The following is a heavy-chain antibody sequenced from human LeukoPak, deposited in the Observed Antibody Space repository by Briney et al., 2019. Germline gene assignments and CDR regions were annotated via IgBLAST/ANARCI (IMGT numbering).Heavy chain of an antibody. D-gene: IGHD2-2*01. J-gene: IGHJ3*02. V-gene: IGHV4-34*01. Sequence: SETLSLTCAVYGGSFSGYYWSWIRQPPGKGLEWIGEINHSGSTNYNPSLKSRVTMSVDTSKNQFSLKLSSVTAADTAVYYCARDFCSSTSCYWDDAFDIWGQGTMVTVSS. CDR2: INHSGST. CDR3: ARDFCSSTSCYWDDAFDI. CDR1: GGSFSGYY.